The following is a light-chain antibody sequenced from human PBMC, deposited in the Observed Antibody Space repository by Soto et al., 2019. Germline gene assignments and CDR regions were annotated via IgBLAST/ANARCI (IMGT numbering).Light chain of an antibody. CDR1: SSDVGDYDF. J-gene: IGLJ2*01. CDR2: GVN. Sequence: QSALTQPASVSGSPGQSITISCSGSSSDVGDYDFVSWYQHHPGKAPKLLIFGVNNRPSGVSDRFSGSKSGNTASLTIFGLQPDDEADYYCSSYTTTNTHVIFGGGTKLTVL. CDR3: SSYTTTNTHVI. V-gene: IGLV2-14*01.